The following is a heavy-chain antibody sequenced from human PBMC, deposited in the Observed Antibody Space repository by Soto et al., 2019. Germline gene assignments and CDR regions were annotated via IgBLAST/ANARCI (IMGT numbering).Heavy chain of an antibody. CDR3: ASRKRGGYCSGGSCRNYYYYYYMDV. CDR1: DDSINSDKYY. V-gene: IGHV4-39*01. CDR2: IYYRGNA. J-gene: IGHJ6*03. Sequence: PSETLSLTCSVSDDSINSDKYYWGWIRQPPGKGLEWIGSIYYRGNAYYNPSLQTRVTISLDKSRSQFSLKLNSVTAADSAVYFCASRKRGGYCSGGSCRNYYYYYYMDVWGKGTTVTVSS. D-gene: IGHD2-15*01.